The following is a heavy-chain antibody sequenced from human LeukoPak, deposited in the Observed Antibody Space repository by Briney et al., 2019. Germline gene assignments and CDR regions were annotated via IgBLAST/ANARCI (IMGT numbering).Heavy chain of an antibody. CDR1: GFTFSSYA. CDR2: ISYDGSYK. Sequence: GGSLRLSCAASGFTFSSYAMHWVRQAPGKGLEWVAVISYDGSYKYYADSVKGRFTISRDNSKNTLYLQMNSLRAEDTAVYYCAKDSTAIESSAFDIWGQGTMVTVSS. V-gene: IGHV3-30*18. D-gene: IGHD2-2*01. CDR3: AKDSTAIESSAFDI. J-gene: IGHJ3*02.